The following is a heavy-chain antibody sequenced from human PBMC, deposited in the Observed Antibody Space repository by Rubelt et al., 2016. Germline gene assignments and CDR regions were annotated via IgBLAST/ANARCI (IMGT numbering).Heavy chain of an antibody. Sequence: GGSLRLSCVVSGITFSDHAVHWVRQAPGKGLEWVAVISYQGTGKYYADSVKGRFTVSRDNSRNTLFLEMNNLRLEDTGVHYCANPERQISSRAFDTWGQGTTVTVSS. V-gene: IGHV3-30*18. D-gene: IGHD6-25*01. J-gene: IGHJ3*02. CDR1: GITFSDHA. CDR3: ANPERQISSRAFDT. CDR2: ISYQGTGK.